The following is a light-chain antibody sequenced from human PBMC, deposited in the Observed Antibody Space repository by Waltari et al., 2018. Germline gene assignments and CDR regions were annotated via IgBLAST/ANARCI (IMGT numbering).Light chain of an antibody. Sequence: DIQMTQSPSPLSASVGERVTITCRASQGISSWLVWYQQKPGRAPKLLIYKASSLQSGVPSRFSGSGSGTDFTLTISSLQPEDFATYYCQQYNSAPWTFGQGTKVE. V-gene: IGKV1-5*03. CDR1: QGISSW. CDR3: QQYNSAPWT. CDR2: KAS. J-gene: IGKJ1*01.